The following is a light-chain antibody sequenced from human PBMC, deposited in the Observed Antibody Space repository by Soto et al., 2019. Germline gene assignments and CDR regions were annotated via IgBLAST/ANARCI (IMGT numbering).Light chain of an antibody. Sequence: QPVLTQSPSASASLGASAKPTCTLSSGHSTYAIAWHQQQPEKGPRYLMKLNSDGSHSKGDGIPDRFSGSSSGAERYLTISSLQSEDEADYYCQTWGTGIQGVFGGGTKLTVL. J-gene: IGLJ3*02. CDR2: LNSDGSH. CDR3: QTWGTGIQGV. CDR1: SGHSTYA. V-gene: IGLV4-69*01.